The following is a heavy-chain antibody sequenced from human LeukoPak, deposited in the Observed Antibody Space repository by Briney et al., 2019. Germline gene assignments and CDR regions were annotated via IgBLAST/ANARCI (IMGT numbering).Heavy chain of an antibody. CDR2: IYYSGSIYYSGST. D-gene: IGHD3-16*01. CDR3: AKSEGGWFDP. V-gene: IGHV4-39*01. Sequence: SETLSLTCTVSGGSISSYYWGWIRQPPGKGLEWIGSIYYSGSIYYSGSTYQNPSLKSRVTISVDTSKNQFSLKLSSVSAADTAVYYCAKSEGGWFDPWGQGTLVTVFS. CDR1: GGSISSYY. J-gene: IGHJ5*02.